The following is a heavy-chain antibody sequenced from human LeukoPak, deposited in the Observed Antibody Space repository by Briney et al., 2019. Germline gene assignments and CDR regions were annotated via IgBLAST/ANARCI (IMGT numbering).Heavy chain of an antibody. J-gene: IGHJ4*02. V-gene: IGHV4-31*03. CDR1: GGSISSGGYY. D-gene: IGHD5-18*01. Sequence: SETLSLTCTVSGGSISSGGYYWSWIRQHPGKGLEWIGYIYYSGSTYYNPSLKSRVTISVDTSKNQFSLKLSSVTAADTAVYYCASSNAQLWSTFFDYWGQGTLVTVSS. CDR2: IYYSGST. CDR3: ASSNAQLWSTFFDY.